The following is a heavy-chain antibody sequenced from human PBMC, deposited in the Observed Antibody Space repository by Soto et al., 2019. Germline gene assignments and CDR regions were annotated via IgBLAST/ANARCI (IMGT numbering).Heavy chain of an antibody. V-gene: IGHV3-33*06. CDR3: AKDYGDWTGLYYYGMDV. Sequence: GGSLRLSCAASGFTFSSSAISWVRQAPGKGLEWVAVICANGSDMYYADSVKGRFTISRDNSEKTLYLQMDSLRAEDTAVYYCAKDYGDWTGLYYYGMDVWRQGTTVPVSS. CDR2: ICANGSDM. J-gene: IGHJ6*02. CDR1: GFTFSSSA. D-gene: IGHD4-17*01.